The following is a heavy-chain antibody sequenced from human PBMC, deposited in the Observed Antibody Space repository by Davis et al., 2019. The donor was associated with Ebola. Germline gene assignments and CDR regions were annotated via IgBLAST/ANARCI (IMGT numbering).Heavy chain of an antibody. D-gene: IGHD4-17*01. CDR1: GFTFSNYA. CDR2: IRSNGGST. CDR3: VKAQATATIILAY. J-gene: IGHJ4*02. Sequence: GGSLRLSCSASGFTFSNYAMHWVRQAPGKGLEHVSGIRSNGGSTNYADSVRGRFTISRDNSKNTLFLQMSSLRTEDTAVYYCVKAQATATIILAYWGQGTLVTVSS. V-gene: IGHV3-64D*06.